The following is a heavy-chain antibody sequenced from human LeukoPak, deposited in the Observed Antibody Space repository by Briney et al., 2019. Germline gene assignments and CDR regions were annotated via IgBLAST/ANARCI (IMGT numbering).Heavy chain of an antibody. CDR2: ISFDGSVK. CDR3: AKDNYGSGSYLLYFDS. J-gene: IGHJ4*02. V-gene: IGHV3-30-3*02. Sequence: GGSLRLSCATSGFTFSTYSMHWVRQAPGKGLEWLAVISFDGSVKYYADSVKGRFTISRDNSRNTLDLQMNGLRAEDTAVYYCAKDNYGSGSYLLYFDSWGQGTLVTVSS. D-gene: IGHD3-10*01. CDR1: GFTFSTYS.